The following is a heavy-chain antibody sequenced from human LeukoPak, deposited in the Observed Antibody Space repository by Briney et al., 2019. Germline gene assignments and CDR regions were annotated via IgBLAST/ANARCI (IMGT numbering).Heavy chain of an antibody. Sequence: GGSLRLSCAASRFTFSSYTMHWVRQAPGKGLEWVAVTSYDGSNKYYADSVKGRFTISRDNSKNTLYLKMNSLRAEDTAVSYCARDRSYYGSGSWFGFAAFDIWGQGTMVTVSS. CDR3: ARDRSYYGSGSWFGFAAFDI. CDR2: TSYDGSNK. D-gene: IGHD3-10*01. V-gene: IGHV3-30*04. J-gene: IGHJ3*02. CDR1: RFTFSSYT.